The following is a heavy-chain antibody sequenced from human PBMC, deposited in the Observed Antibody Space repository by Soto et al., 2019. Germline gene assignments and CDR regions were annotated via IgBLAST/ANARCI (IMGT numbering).Heavy chain of an antibody. Sequence: GGSLRLSCAASGHTFSSYAMSWVRQAPGKGLEWVSAISGSGGSTYYADSVKGRFTISRDNSKNTLYLQMNSLRAEDTAVYYCAKTEYYYDSSGYYYFDYWGQGTLVTVSS. J-gene: IGHJ4*02. V-gene: IGHV3-23*01. CDR1: GHTFSSYA. D-gene: IGHD3-22*01. CDR2: ISGSGGST. CDR3: AKTEYYYDSSGYYYFDY.